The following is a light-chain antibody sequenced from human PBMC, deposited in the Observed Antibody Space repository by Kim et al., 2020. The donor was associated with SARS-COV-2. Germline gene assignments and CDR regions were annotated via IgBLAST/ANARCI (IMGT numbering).Light chain of an antibody. J-gene: IGKJ4*01. CDR3: HQYNNWLT. V-gene: IGKV3-15*01. Sequence: EIVMTQSPATLFVSPGERATLSCRASQSVSSNLAWYQQKPGQAPRLLIYGASTRATGIPARFSGSGSGTEFTLTISSLQSEDFAVYYCHQYNNWLTFGGGTKVDIK. CDR1: QSVSSN. CDR2: GAS.